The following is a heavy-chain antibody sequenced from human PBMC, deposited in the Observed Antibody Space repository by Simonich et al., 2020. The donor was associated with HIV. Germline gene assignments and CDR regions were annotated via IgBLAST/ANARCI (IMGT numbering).Heavy chain of an antibody. CDR1: GGYFRGYY. D-gene: IGHD4-17*01. J-gene: IGHJ4*02. Sequence: QVQLQQWGAGLLKPSENLSLTCAVDGGYFRGYYWRWIRRPPGRGLEWIGEIKHSGSNNYNPSLKSRVTISVDTSKNQFSLKLSSVTAADTAVYYCARRHPTTVTTPYFDYWGQGTLVTVSS. V-gene: IGHV4-34*01. CDR2: IKHSGSN. CDR3: ARRHPTTVTTPYFDY.